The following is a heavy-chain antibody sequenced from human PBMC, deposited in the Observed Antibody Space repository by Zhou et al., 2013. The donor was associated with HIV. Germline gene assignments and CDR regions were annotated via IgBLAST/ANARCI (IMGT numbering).Heavy chain of an antibody. J-gene: IGHJ5*02. D-gene: IGHD3-10*01. Sequence: QVQLVQSGDEVKKPGASVKVSCKASGYTFTGYYMHWVRQAPGQGLEWMGWIDPNSGGTNYAQKFQGRVTMTRDTSINTAYMELRRLRYDDTAVYYCARDKVLRGGVFDPWGQGTLVTVSS. CDR2: IDPNSGGT. CDR3: ARDKVLRGGVFDP. V-gene: IGHV1-2*02. CDR1: GYTFTGYY.